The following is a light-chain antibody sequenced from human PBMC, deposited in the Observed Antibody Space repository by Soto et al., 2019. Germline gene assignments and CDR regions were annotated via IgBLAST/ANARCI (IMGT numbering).Light chain of an antibody. CDR1: ENINNW. V-gene: IGKV1-12*01. Sequence: DIQMTQSPSSVSASVGDRVTITCRASENINNWLDWYQQTPGKATKLLIYETSTLQSGVPPRFSGSRSGADFTLTISSLQPEDFATYYCQQASSYPLTFGGGTRVE. J-gene: IGKJ4*01. CDR2: ETS. CDR3: QQASSYPLT.